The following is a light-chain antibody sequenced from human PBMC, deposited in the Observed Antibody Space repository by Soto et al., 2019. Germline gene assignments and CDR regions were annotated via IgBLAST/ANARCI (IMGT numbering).Light chain of an antibody. CDR1: QSVSSN. CDR2: GAS. J-gene: IGKJ5*01. V-gene: IGKV3-15*01. CDR3: QQYNSSPIT. Sequence: EIVMTQSPVTLSVSPGERATLSCRASQSVSSNLAWYQHKPGQAPRLLIYGASTRATGIPARFSGSGSGTEFTLTISSLQSEDFAVYYCQQYNSSPITFGQGTRLEI.